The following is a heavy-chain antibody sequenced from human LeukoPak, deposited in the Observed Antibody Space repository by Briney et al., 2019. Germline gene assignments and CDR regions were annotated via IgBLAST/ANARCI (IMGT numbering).Heavy chain of an antibody. CDR3: AKDQGFGWYGGLDY. D-gene: IGHD6-19*01. Sequence: GGSLRLSCAASGFTFSSYGMSWVRQAPGKGLEWVSAISGSGGSTYYADSVKGRFTISRDNSKNTLYLQMNSLRAEDTAVYYCAKDQGFGWYGGLDYWGQGTLVTVSS. V-gene: IGHV3-23*01. CDR2: ISGSGGST. CDR1: GFTFSSYG. J-gene: IGHJ4*02.